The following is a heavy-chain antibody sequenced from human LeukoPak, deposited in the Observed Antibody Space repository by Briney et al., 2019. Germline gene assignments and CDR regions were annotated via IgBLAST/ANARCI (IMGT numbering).Heavy chain of an antibody. CDR1: GFTFSNYA. CDR2: LSGSGGNT. J-gene: IGHJ4*02. D-gene: IGHD5-24*01. V-gene: IGHV3-23*01. Sequence: PGGSLRLSCAASGFTFSNYAMSWVRQAPGKGLEWVSTLSGSGGNTYYADFVKGRFTISRDNAKNSVYLQMSGLTVEDTAVYYCVRDVEIWGQGTLVTVSS. CDR3: VRDVEI.